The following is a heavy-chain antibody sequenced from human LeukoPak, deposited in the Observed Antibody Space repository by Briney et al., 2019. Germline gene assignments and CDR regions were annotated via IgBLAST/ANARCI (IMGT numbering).Heavy chain of an antibody. CDR2: IIPIFGTA. CDR3: ARTVSTFIAAAPY. J-gene: IGHJ1*01. V-gene: IGHV1-69*06. Sequence: ASVKVSCKASGGTFSSYAISWVRQAPGQGLEWMGGIIPIFGTANYAQKFHGRVTITADKSTSTAYMELSSLRSEDTAVYYCARTVSTFIAAAPYRGHFTLVTVS. CDR1: GGTFSSYA. D-gene: IGHD6-13*01.